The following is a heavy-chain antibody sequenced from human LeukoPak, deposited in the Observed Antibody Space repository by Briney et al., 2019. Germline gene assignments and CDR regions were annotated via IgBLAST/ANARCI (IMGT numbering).Heavy chain of an antibody. Sequence: PSQTLSLTCTVSGGSISSGGYYWSWIRQHPGKGLEWIGYIYYSGSTYYNPSLKSRVTISVDTSKNRFSLKLSSVTAADTAVYYCARERNGKAFDYWGQGTLVTVSS. V-gene: IGHV4-31*03. CDR1: GGSISSGGYY. J-gene: IGHJ4*02. CDR2: IYYSGST. D-gene: IGHD4-11*01. CDR3: ARERNGKAFDY.